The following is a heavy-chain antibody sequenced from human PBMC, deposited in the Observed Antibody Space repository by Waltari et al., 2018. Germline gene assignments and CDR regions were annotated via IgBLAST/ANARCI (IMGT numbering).Heavy chain of an antibody. CDR2: ISYDGSKK. Sequence: QVQLVESGGGVVQPGRSLRLPCAASGFTFRSYALPWVRQAPGKGLDGVGVISYDGSKKTYADSVKGGLTISRDNSKNTLYLQMNSLRAEDTAVYYCARGSSGYYYNFDYWGQGTLVTVSS. J-gene: IGHJ4*02. CDR3: ARGSSGYYYNFDY. D-gene: IGHD3-22*01. V-gene: IGHV3-30*04. CDR1: GFTFRSYA.